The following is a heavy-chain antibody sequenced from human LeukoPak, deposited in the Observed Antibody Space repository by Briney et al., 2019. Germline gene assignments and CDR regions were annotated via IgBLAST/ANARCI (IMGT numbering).Heavy chain of an antibody. CDR3: ARGVGVTYYYDSSGQT. V-gene: IGHV1-69*13. CDR1: GGTFSSYA. J-gene: IGHJ5*02. D-gene: IGHD3-22*01. CDR2: IIPIFGTA. Sequence: SVKVSCKASGGTFSSYAISWVRQAPGQGLEWMGGIIPIFGTANYAQKFQGRVTITADESTSTAYMELSSLRSEDTAVYYCARGVGVTYYYDSSGQTWGQGTLDTVSS.